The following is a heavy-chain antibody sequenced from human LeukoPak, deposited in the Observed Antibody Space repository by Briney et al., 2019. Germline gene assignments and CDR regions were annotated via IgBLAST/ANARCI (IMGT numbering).Heavy chain of an antibody. CDR2: INHSGST. J-gene: IGHJ1*01. Sequence: SETLSLTCAVYGGSFSGYYWSWIRQPPGKGLEWIGEINHSGSTNYNPSLKSRVTISVDTSKNQFSLKLSSVTAADTAVYYCARGQVGGGSSWPRGYFQHWGQGTLVTVSS. CDR3: ARGQVGGGSSWPRGYFQH. CDR1: GGSFSGYY. D-gene: IGHD6-13*01. V-gene: IGHV4-34*01.